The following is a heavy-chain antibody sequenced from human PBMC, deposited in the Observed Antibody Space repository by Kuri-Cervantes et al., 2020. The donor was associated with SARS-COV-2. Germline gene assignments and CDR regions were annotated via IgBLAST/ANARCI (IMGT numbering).Heavy chain of an antibody. CDR3: AREKDFWSGYYFDY. Sequence: GGSLRLSCAASGFTFSSYGMHWVRQAPGKGLEWVAVISYDGSNKYYADSVKGRFTISRDNSKNTLYLQMNSLRAEDTAVYYCAREKDFWSGYYFDYWGQGTLVTVSS. D-gene: IGHD3-3*01. CDR2: ISYDGSNK. V-gene: IGHV3-30*19. J-gene: IGHJ4*02. CDR1: GFTFSSYG.